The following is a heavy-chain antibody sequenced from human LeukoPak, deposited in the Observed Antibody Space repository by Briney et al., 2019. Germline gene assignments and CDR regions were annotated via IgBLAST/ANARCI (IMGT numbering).Heavy chain of an antibody. CDR2: IYYSGST. J-gene: IGHJ2*01. Sequence: SETLSLTCTVSGGSISSYYWSWIRQPPGKGLEWIGYIYYSGSTNYNPSLKSRVTISVDTSKNQFSLKLSSVTAADTAVYYCAGGGLTMVRGLYWYFDLWGRGTLVTVSS. CDR1: GGSISSYY. CDR3: AGGGLTMVRGLYWYFDL. D-gene: IGHD3-10*01. V-gene: IGHV4-59*08.